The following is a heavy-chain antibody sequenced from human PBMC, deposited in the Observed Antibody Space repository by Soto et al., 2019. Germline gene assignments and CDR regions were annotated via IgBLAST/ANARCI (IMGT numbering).Heavy chain of an antibody. CDR2: INSDATTT. V-gene: IGHV3-74*01. CDR1: GFAFSSYW. J-gene: IGHJ6*02. Sequence: EVQLVKSGGGLVQPGGSLRLSCAASGFAFSSYWMHWVRQAPGKGLVWVSRINSDATTTNYADSVRGRFTISRDNAKNTLYLQVNSLRAEDTAVYYCSRGLKNAYGVDVWGQGTTVTVSS. CDR3: SRGLKNAYGVDV.